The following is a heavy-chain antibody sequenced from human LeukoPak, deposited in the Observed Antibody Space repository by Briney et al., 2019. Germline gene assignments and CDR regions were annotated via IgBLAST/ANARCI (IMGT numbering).Heavy chain of an antibody. Sequence: GGSLRLSCAASGFTFSSYGMHRVRQAPGKGLEWVAFIRYDGSNKYYADSVKGRFTISRDNSKNTLYLQMNSLRAEDTAVYYCAKDRGVRGVIDYWGQGTLVTVSS. D-gene: IGHD3-10*01. CDR1: GFTFSSYG. CDR2: IRYDGSNK. CDR3: AKDRGVRGVIDY. V-gene: IGHV3-30*02. J-gene: IGHJ4*02.